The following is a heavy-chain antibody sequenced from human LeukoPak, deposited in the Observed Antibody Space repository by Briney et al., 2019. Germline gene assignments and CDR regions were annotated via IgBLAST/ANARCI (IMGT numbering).Heavy chain of an antibody. CDR3: AREPLDCSSTSCYYWYFDL. V-gene: IGHV1-18*01. CDR1: GYTFTSYG. CDR2: ISSYNGNT. J-gene: IGHJ2*01. D-gene: IGHD2-2*01. Sequence: ASVKVSCKASGYTFTSYGMSWVRQAPGQGLEWMGWISSYNGNTYYAQNLQGRVTMATDTSTSTAYMELRSLRSDDTAVYYCAREPLDCSSTSCYYWYFDLWGRGTLVTVSS.